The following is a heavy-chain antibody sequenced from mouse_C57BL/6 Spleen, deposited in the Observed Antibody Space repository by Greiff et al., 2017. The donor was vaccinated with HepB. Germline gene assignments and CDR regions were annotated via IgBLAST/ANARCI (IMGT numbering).Heavy chain of an antibody. J-gene: IGHJ2*01. Sequence: EVKLVESGPGLVKPSQSLSLTCSVTGYSITSGYYWNWIRQFPGNKLEWMGYISYDGSNNYNPSLKNRISITRDTSKNQFFLKLNSVTTEDTATYYCARDNGSGYFDYWGQGTTLTVSS. D-gene: IGHD1-1*01. CDR3: ARDNGSGYFDY. CDR1: GYSITSGYY. V-gene: IGHV3-6*01. CDR2: ISYDGSN.